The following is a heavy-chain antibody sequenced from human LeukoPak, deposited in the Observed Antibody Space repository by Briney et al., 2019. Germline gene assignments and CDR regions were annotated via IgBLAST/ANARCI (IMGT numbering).Heavy chain of an antibody. CDR3: ARHMMAGTYSSSLDY. V-gene: IGHV5-51*01. Sequence: GESLKISCKGSGYSFTTYWIGWVRQKPGKGLEWMGIIYPGDSDTRYSPSLQGHVTISVDKSTSTAYLQWTSLKASDTAIYYCARHMMAGTYSSSLDYWGQGTLVTVSS. CDR2: IYPGDSDT. CDR1: GYSFTTYW. D-gene: IGHD6-13*01. J-gene: IGHJ4*02.